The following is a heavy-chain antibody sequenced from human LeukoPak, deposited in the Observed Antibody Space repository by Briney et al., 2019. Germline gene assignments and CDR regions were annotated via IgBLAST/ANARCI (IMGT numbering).Heavy chain of an antibody. Sequence: GGSLRLSCAASGFTFSSYAMHRVRQAPGKGLEWVAVISYDGSNKYYADSVKGRFTISRDNSKSTLYLQMNSLRAEDTAVYYCARDRDSSGYLDAFDIWGQGTMVTVSS. V-gene: IGHV3-30-3*01. CDR2: ISYDGSNK. D-gene: IGHD3-22*01. J-gene: IGHJ3*02. CDR3: ARDRDSSGYLDAFDI. CDR1: GFTFSSYA.